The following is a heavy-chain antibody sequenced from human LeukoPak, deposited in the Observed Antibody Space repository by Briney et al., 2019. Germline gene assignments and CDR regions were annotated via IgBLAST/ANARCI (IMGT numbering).Heavy chain of an antibody. D-gene: IGHD3-9*01. V-gene: IGHV5-51*01. J-gene: IGHJ6*02. CDR2: IYPGDSDT. Sequence: GESLQISFKGSGSSFSNYFIAWVRPMPGKGLEWMGIIYPGDSDTRYSPSFQGQVTISADKSINTAYLQWSSLKASDTAMYYCARRRLANKKYYYYYYGLDVWGQGTTVTVSS. CDR3: ARRRLANKKYYYYYYGLDV. CDR1: GSSFSNYF.